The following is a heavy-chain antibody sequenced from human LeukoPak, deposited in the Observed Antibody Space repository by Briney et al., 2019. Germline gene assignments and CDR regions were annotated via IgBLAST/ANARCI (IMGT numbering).Heavy chain of an antibody. CDR2: ISSSSTTI. Sequence: GGSLRLSCAASGFTFSTYSMNWVRQAPGKGLEWVSYISSSSTTIYYADSVKGRFTISRDNAKNSLYLQMNSLRAEDTAVYYCTRDRAFTMIRGVITNLFDPWGQGTQVTVSS. D-gene: IGHD3-10*01. CDR1: GFTFSTYS. J-gene: IGHJ5*02. V-gene: IGHV3-48*01. CDR3: TRDRAFTMIRGVITNLFDP.